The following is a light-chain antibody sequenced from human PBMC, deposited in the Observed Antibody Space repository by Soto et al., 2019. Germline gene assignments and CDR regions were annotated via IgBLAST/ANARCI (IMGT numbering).Light chain of an antibody. CDR1: SSDIGGYNY. CDR3: SSYTSSRTVV. Sequence: QSVLTQPASVSGSPGQSITISCTGTSSDIGGYNYVSWYQQHPGKAPKLMIHDVSDRPSGVSNRFSGSKSVNTASLTISGLQAEDEADYYCSSYTSSRTVVFGGGTKLTVL. J-gene: IGLJ3*02. V-gene: IGLV2-14*01. CDR2: DVS.